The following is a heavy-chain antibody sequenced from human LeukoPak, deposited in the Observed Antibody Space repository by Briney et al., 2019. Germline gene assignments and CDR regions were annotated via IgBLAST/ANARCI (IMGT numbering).Heavy chain of an antibody. CDR3: ARDGNVLRYFDWLLTASAPDY. CDR2: IYSGGGT. CDR1: GFTVSNTY. D-gene: IGHD3-9*01. Sequence: GVSLRLSCAASGFTVSNTYMSWVRQAPGKGLEWVSLIYSGGGTYSADSVKGRFTISRDISKNTLYLQMNSLRAEDTAVYYCARDGNVLRYFDWLLTASAPDYWGQGTLVTASS. V-gene: IGHV3-53*01. J-gene: IGHJ4*02.